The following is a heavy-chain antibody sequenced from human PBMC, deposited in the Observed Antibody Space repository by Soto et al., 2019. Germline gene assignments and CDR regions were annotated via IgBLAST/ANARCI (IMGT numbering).Heavy chain of an antibody. CDR2: ISYDGGTT. V-gene: IGHV3-30-3*01. CDR1: GVTFDDYS. J-gene: IGHJ3*02. Sequence: XGSLRLSCAASGVTFDDYSMHWVRQAPGKGLEWVALISYDGGTTYYGDSVKGRFTISRDDSKNTLFLQMNSLRSEDTAVYYCARPHIKSAWNDGFDIWGQGTMVTVSS. D-gene: IGHD1-1*01. CDR3: ARPHIKSAWNDGFDI.